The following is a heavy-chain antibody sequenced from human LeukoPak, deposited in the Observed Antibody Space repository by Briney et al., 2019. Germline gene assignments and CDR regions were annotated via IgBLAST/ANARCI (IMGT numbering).Heavy chain of an antibody. J-gene: IGHJ4*02. CDR2: IIPIFGTS. CDR3: ARYYSGWYYFDY. CDR1: GGTFSSYA. Sequence: SVKVSCKASGGTFSSYAISWVRQAPGQGLEWVGGIIPIFGTSNYAQKFQGRVTITADESTSTAYMELSSLRSEDTAVYYCARYYSGWYYFDYWGQGTLVTVSS. V-gene: IGHV1-69*13. D-gene: IGHD6-19*01.